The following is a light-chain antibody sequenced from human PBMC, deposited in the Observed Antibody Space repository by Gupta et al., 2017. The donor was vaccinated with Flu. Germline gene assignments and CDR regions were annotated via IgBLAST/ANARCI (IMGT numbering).Light chain of an antibody. CDR2: GNN. J-gene: IGLJ1*01. CDR1: SSNIGSNY. V-gene: IGLV1-44*01. CDR3: AAWYYSRNGHYV. Sequence: QSVLAHPPSASGAPGQRVTISCSGTSSNIGSNYVNWYQQVPGTAPKLLIYGNNQRPSGVPDRFSGSKSGTSASLAIIGLQAGEEADYYCAAWYYSRNGHYVFGTGTKVTVL.